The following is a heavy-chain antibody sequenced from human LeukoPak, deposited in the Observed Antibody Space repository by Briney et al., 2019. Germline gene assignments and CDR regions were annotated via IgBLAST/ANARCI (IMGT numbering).Heavy chain of an antibody. CDR2: INPNSGGT. V-gene: IGHV1-2*06. CDR3: ARGGRVGATRQAFDI. D-gene: IGHD1-26*01. Sequence: GASVKVSCKASGYTLTDYYMHWVRQAPGQGLEWMGRINPNSGGTNYAQKFQGRVTMTRDTSISTAYMELSRLRSDDTAVYYCARGGRVGATRQAFDIWGQGTMVTVSS. CDR1: GYTLTDYY. J-gene: IGHJ3*02.